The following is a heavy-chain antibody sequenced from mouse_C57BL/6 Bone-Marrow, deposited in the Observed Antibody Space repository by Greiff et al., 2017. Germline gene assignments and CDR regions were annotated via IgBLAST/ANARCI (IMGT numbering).Heavy chain of an antibody. Sequence: VKLQESGPELVKPGASVKISCKASGYAFSSSWMNWVKQRPGKGLEWIGRIYPGDGDTNYNGKFKGKATLTADKSSSTAYMQLSSLTSEDSAVYFCAGTTVVAPGAYWGQGTLVTVSA. J-gene: IGHJ3*01. CDR3: AGTTVVAPGAY. CDR1: GYAFSSSW. D-gene: IGHD1-1*01. V-gene: IGHV1-82*01. CDR2: IYPGDGDT.